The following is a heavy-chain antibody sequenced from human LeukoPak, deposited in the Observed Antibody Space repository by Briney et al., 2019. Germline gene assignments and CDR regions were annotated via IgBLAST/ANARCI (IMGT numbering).Heavy chain of an antibody. CDR2: INPNSGGT. V-gene: IGHV1-2*02. CDR1: GYTFTGYY. Sequence: GASVKVSCKASGYTFTGYYMHWVRQAPGQGLEWMGWINPNSGGTNYAQKFQGRVTMTRDTSISAAYMELSRLRSDDTAVYYCARDFTTDYGDNGWGQGTLVTVSS. D-gene: IGHD4-17*01. CDR3: ARDFTTDYGDNG. J-gene: IGHJ4*02.